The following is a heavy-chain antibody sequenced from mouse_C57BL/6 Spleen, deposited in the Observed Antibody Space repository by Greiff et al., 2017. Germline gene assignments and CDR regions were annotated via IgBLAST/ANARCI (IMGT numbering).Heavy chain of an antibody. D-gene: IGHD2-12*01. J-gene: IGHJ4*01. CDR2: IHPNSGST. Sequence: QVQLQQPGAELVKPGASVKLSCKASGYTFTSYWMHWVKQRPGQGLEWIGMIHPNSGSTNYNEKFKSKATLTVDKSSSTAYMQLSSLTSEDSAVYYCARKGDDDYYAMDYWGQGTSVTVSS. V-gene: IGHV1-64*01. CDR3: ARKGDDDYYAMDY. CDR1: GYTFTSYW.